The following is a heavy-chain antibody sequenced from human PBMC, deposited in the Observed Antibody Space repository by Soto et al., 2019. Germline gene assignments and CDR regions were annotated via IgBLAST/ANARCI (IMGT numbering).Heavy chain of an antibody. CDR2: SIPIFGTA. CDR3: ARVIARRYYDSRKVLSGMDV. J-gene: IGHJ6*02. V-gene: IGHV1-69*01. D-gene: IGHD3-22*01. CDR1: GGTFSSYA. Sequence: QVQLVQSGAEVKKPGSSVKVSCKASGGTFSSYAISWVRQAPGQGLEWMGGSIPIFGTANYAQKFQGRVTITADESTSTAYTGLSSLRSEDTAVYYCARVIARRYYDSRKVLSGMDVWGQGTTVTVSS.